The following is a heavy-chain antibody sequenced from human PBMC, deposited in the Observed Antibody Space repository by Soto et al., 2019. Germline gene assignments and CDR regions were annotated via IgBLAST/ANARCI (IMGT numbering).Heavy chain of an antibody. CDR3: AKEGAGIQVWPSIRDY. CDR2: ITSGGGST. D-gene: IGHD5-18*01. Sequence: GGSLRLSCAASGFTFSSYAMSWVRQGPGKGLEWVSSITSGGGSTYYGDSVKGRFTMSRDNSKNTLYLQMDSLRAEDTAVYYCAKEGAGIQVWPSIRDYWGQGTLVTVSS. V-gene: IGHV3-23*01. J-gene: IGHJ4*02. CDR1: GFTFSSYA.